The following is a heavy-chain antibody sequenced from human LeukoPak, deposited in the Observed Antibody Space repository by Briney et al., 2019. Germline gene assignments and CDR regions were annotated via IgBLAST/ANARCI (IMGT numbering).Heavy chain of an antibody. CDR2: ISAYNGNT. J-gene: IGHJ4*02. V-gene: IGHV1-18*04. D-gene: IGHD3-10*01. CDR1: GYTFTSYG. Sequence: GASVKVSCKASGYTFTSYGISWVRQAPGLGLEWMGWISAYNGNTNYAQKLQGRVTMTTDTSTSTAYMELRSLRSDDTAVYYCARELLWFGESNFDYWGQGTLVTVSS. CDR3: ARELLWFGESNFDY.